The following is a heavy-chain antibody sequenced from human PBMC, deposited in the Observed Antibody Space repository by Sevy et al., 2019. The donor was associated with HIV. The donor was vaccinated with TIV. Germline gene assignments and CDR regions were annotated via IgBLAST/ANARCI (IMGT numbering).Heavy chain of an antibody. V-gene: IGHV4-59*01. CDR2: IYYSGST. J-gene: IGHJ4*02. Sequence: SETLSLTCTVSGGSISSYYWSWIRQPPGKGLEWIGYIYYSGSTNYNPSLKSRVTISVDTSKNQFSLKLSSVTAADTALYYCARARRDMVRGVSHFDYWGQGTLVTVSS. CDR1: GGSISSYY. CDR3: ARARRDMVRGVSHFDY. D-gene: IGHD3-10*01.